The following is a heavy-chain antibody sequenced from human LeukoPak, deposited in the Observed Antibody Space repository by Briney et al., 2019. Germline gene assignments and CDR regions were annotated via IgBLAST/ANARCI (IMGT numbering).Heavy chain of an antibody. CDR3: ARASYYGSGFGY. D-gene: IGHD3-10*01. J-gene: IGHJ4*02. Sequence: SETLSLTCTVAGGSISSYYWSWIRQPPGKGLEWMGYIYYSGSTNYTPSLKSRVTISVDTSKNQFSLKLSSVTAADTAVYYCARASYYGSGFGYWGQGTLVTVSS. CDR1: GGSISSYY. V-gene: IGHV4-59*01. CDR2: IYYSGST.